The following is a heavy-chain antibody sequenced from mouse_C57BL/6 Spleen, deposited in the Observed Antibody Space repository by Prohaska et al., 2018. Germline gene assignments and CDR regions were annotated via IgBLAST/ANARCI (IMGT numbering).Heavy chain of an antibody. J-gene: IGHJ4*01. Sequence: WGKQTPVHGLEWIGAIDPETGGTAYNQKFKGKAILTADKSSSTAYMELRSLTSEDSAVYYCTRSEIHYYGSSYGAMDYWGQGTSVTVSS. CDR3: TRSEIHYYGSSYGAMDY. V-gene: IGHV1-15*01. CDR2: IDPETGGT. D-gene: IGHD1-1*01.